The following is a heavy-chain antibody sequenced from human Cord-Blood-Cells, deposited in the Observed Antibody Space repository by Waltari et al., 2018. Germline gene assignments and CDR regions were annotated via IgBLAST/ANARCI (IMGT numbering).Heavy chain of an antibody. CDR2: INPSMGGT. CDR1: GYTFTGYY. CDR3: ARGPAAAPNFDY. J-gene: IGHJ4*02. D-gene: IGHD6-13*01. V-gene: IGHV1-2*02. Sequence: QVQLVQSGAEVKKPGASVKVSCKASGYTFTGYYMHWVRQAPGQGLEWRGGINPSMGGTNNAQKLQGRVTMTRDTSISTAYMELSRLRSDDTAVYYCARGPAAAPNFDYWGQGTLVTVSA.